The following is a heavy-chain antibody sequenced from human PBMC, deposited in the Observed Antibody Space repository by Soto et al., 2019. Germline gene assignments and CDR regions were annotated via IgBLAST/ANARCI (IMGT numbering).Heavy chain of an antibody. V-gene: IGHV3-7*03. CDR2: IKQDGSEK. CDR3: AREVVAYYYDSSGYYPLDY. J-gene: IGHJ4*02. D-gene: IGHD3-22*01. CDR1: GFTFSSYW. Sequence: GGSLRLSCAASGFTFSSYWMSWVRQAPGKGLEWVANIKQDGSEKYYVDSVKGRFTISRDNAKNSLYLQMNSLRAEDTAVYYCAREVVAYYYDSSGYYPLDYWGQGTLVTVSS.